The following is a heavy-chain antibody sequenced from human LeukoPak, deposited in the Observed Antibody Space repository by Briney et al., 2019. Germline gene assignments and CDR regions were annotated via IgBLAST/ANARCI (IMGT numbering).Heavy chain of an antibody. CDR2: IYWNDDK. Sequence: SGPTLVNPTQTLTLTCTFSGFSLSTSGVGVGWIRQPPGKALEWLALIYWNDDKRYSPSLKSRLTITKDTSKNQVVLTMTNMDPVDTATYYCALEIWNDYGDNGGYWGQGTLVTVSS. CDR3: ALEIWNDYGDNGGY. CDR1: GFSLSTSGVG. V-gene: IGHV2-5*01. J-gene: IGHJ4*02. D-gene: IGHD4-17*01.